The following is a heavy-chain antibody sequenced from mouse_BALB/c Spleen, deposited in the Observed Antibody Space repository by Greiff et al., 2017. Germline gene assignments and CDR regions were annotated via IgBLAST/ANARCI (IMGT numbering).Heavy chain of an antibody. CDR1: GYSITSDYA. J-gene: IGHJ1*01. Sequence: DVQLQESGPGLVKPSQSLSLTCTVTGYSITSDYAWNWIRQFPGNKLEWMGYISYSGSTSYNPSLKSRISITRDTSKNQFFLQLNSVTTEDTATYYCANTAWYFDVWGAGTTVTVSS. CDR2: ISYSGST. CDR3: ANTAWYFDV. V-gene: IGHV3-2*02. D-gene: IGHD1-2*01.